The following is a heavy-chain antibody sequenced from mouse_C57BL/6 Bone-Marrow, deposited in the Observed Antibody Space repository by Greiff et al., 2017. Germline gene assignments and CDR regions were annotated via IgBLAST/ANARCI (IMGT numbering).Heavy chain of an antibody. Sequence: QVQLQQSGAELVRPGTSVKMSCKASGYTFTNYWLGWAKQRPGHGLEWIGDIYPGGGYTNYNEKFKGKATLTADKSSSTAYRQFSSLTSEDSAIYYCASGTTVPFAYWGQGTLVTVSA. CDR1: GYTFTNYW. V-gene: IGHV1-63*01. J-gene: IGHJ3*01. D-gene: IGHD1-1*01. CDR3: ASGTTVPFAY. CDR2: IYPGGGYT.